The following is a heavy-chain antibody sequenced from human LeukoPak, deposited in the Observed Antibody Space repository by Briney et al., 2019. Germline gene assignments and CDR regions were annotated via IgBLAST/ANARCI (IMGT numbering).Heavy chain of an antibody. CDR3: ATYRQVLLPFES. J-gene: IGHJ4*02. CDR2: IFPSGGEI. Sequence: GESLRLSCAASGFTLSTFAMIWVRQPPGKGLEWVSSIFPSGGEIHYADSVRGRFTISRDNSKSTLSLQMNSLRAEDTAIYYCATYRQVLLPFESWGQGTLVTVSS. D-gene: IGHD2-8*02. CDR1: GFTLSTFA. V-gene: IGHV3-23*01.